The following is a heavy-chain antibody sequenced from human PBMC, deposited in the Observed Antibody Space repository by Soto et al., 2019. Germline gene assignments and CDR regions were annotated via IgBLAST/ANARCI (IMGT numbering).Heavy chain of an antibody. CDR2: ISGSGGST. V-gene: IGHV3-23*01. CDR1: GFTFSSYA. D-gene: IGHD3-9*01. Sequence: GGSLRLSCAASGFTFSSYAMSWVRQAPGKGLEWVSAISGSGGSTYYADSVKGRFTISRDNSKNTLYLQMNSLRAEDTAVYYCAKFPTVLRYFDWLLYFDYWGQGTLVTVSS. J-gene: IGHJ4*02. CDR3: AKFPTVLRYFDWLLYFDY.